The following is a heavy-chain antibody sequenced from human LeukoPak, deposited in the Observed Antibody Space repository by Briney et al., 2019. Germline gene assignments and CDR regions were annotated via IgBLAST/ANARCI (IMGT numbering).Heavy chain of an antibody. J-gene: IGHJ6*04. D-gene: IGHD6-13*01. CDR3: AKGAAAAGERLYYYYGMDV. CDR1: GFTFSSYA. Sequence: PGGSLRLSCAASGFTFSSYAMSWVRQAPGKGLEWDSAISGSGGSTYYADSVKGRFTLSRENSKNTLYLQMNSLRAEDTAVYYCAKGAAAAGERLYYYYGMDVWGKGTTVTVSS. CDR2: ISGSGGST. V-gene: IGHV3-23*01.